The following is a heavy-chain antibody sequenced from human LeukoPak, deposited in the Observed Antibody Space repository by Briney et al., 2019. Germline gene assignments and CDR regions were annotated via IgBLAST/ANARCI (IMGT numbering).Heavy chain of an antibody. Sequence: PGGSLRLSCAASGFTFSGYIMNWVRQAPGKGLEWVSFIGTSGNPIYYADSVKGRFTVSRDNAKNSLYLQMNSLRAEDTAVYYCARDRWLDYWGQGTLVTVSS. V-gene: IGHV3-48*01. J-gene: IGHJ4*02. D-gene: IGHD4-23*01. CDR3: ARDRWLDY. CDR1: GFTFSGYI. CDR2: IGTSGNPI.